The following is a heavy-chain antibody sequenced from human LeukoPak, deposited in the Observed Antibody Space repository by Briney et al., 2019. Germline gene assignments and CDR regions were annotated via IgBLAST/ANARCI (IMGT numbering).Heavy chain of an antibody. V-gene: IGHV4-34*01. CDR3: ARGPGDSSGWYLQH. CDR1: GGSFSGYY. D-gene: IGHD6-19*01. CDR2: INHSGST. Sequence: SETLSLTCAVYGGSFSGYYWSWIRQTPGKGLEWIGEINHSGSTNYNPSLKSRVTISVDTSKNQFSLKLSSVTAADTAVYYCARGPGDSSGWYLQHWGRGTLVTVSS. J-gene: IGHJ1*01.